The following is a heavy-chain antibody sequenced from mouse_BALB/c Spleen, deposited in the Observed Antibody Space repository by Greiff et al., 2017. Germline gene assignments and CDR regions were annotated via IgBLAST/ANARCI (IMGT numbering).Heavy chain of an antibody. CDR1: GFTFSSYT. V-gene: IGHV5-12-2*01. Sequence: EVQVVESGGGLVQPGGSLKLSCAASGFTFSSYTMSWVRQTPEKRLEWVAYISNGGGSTYYPDTVKGRFTISRDNAKNTLYLQMSSLKSEDTAMYYCARLYGNYVNYAMDYWGQGTSVTVSS. CDR3: ARLYGNYVNYAMDY. J-gene: IGHJ4*01. CDR2: ISNGGGST. D-gene: IGHD2-1*01.